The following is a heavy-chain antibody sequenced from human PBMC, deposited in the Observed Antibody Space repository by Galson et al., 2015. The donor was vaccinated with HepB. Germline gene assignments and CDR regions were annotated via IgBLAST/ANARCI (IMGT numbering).Heavy chain of an antibody. CDR1: GFTFSSYS. V-gene: IGHV3-21*01. D-gene: IGHD2-15*01. J-gene: IGHJ3*02. Sequence: SLRLSCAASGFTFSSYSMNWVRQAPGKGLEWVSSISSSSSYIYYADSVKGRFTISRDNAKNSLYLQMNSLRAEDTAVYYCARALSSVDAFDIWGQGTMVTVSS. CDR2: ISSSSSYI. CDR3: ARALSSVDAFDI.